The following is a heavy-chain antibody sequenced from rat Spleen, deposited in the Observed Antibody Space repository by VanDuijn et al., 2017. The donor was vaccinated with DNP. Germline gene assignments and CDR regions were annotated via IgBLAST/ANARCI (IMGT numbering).Heavy chain of an antibody. D-gene: IGHD1-2*01. CDR2: ISSAVPHT. Sequence: EVHLFASGGGLVRPGRSLPLSCAASGFTFRPYHLAWVRPAPTTGLEWVASISSAVPHTYSGNSVKGRFTISRDNAENTVYLQMSSLRSEDTATYYCASWAPIAPLSTSNYWGQGVMVTVSS. CDR1: GFTFRPYH. CDR3: ASWAPIAPLSTSNY. J-gene: IGHJ2*01. V-gene: IGHV5S23*01.